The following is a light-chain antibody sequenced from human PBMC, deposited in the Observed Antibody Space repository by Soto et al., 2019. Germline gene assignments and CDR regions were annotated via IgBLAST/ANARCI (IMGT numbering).Light chain of an antibody. CDR3: QPYNNWPLT. Sequence: EIVLTQSPGTLSLSPGEGATLSCGASQGIGDTLAWYQHKPGQTPRLLIYDTSTRATGVPTRFSGSRSGAEFTLTINSLQSEDFAVYYCQPYNNWPLTFGGGTKVDIK. V-gene: IGKV3-15*01. CDR1: QGIGDT. J-gene: IGKJ4*01. CDR2: DTS.